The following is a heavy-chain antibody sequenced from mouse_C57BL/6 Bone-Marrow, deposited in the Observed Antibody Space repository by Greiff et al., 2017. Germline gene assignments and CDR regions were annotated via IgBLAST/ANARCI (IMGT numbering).Heavy chain of an antibody. D-gene: IGHD4-1*01. CDR2: IYPRDGST. Sequence: QVQLQQSGPELVKPGASVKLSCKASGYTFTSYDINWVKQRPGQGLEWIGWIYPRDGSTKYNEKFKGKATLTVDTYSSTAYMALHSLTSEDAAVYFCARPNWVYAMDYWGQGTSVTVSS. CDR1: GYTFTSYD. V-gene: IGHV1-85*01. CDR3: ARPNWVYAMDY. J-gene: IGHJ4*01.